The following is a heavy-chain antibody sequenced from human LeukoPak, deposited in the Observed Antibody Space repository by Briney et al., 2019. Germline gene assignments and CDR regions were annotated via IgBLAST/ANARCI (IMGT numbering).Heavy chain of an antibody. J-gene: IGHJ1*01. CDR3: ARGPDYYDSSGYVYFQH. CDR2: IYYSGNT. V-gene: IGHV4-38-2*02. Sequence: SETLSLTCTVSGYSISSGYYWGWIRQPPGKGLEWIGSIYYSGNTYYNPSLKSRVTISVDTSKNQFSLKLSSVTAADTAVYYCARGPDYYDSSGYVYFQHWGQGTLVTVSS. D-gene: IGHD3-22*01. CDR1: GYSISSGYY.